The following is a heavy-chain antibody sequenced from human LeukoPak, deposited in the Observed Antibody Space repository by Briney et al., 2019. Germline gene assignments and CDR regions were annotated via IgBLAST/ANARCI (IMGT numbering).Heavy chain of an antibody. D-gene: IGHD6-13*01. V-gene: IGHV4-4*07. CDR3: ARERSSSWYHYFDY. CDR1: GGSISSYY. CDR2: IYTSGST. J-gene: IGHJ4*02. Sequence: SETLSLTCTVSGGSISSYYWSWIRQPAGKGLEWIGRIYTSGSTNYNPSLKSRVTMSVDTSKNQFSLKLSSVTAADTAVYYCARERSSSWYHYFDYWGQGTLVTVSS.